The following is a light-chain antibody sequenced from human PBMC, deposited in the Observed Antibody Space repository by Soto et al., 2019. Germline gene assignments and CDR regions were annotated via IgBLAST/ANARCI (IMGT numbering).Light chain of an antibody. J-gene: IGKJ4*01. V-gene: IGKV1-39*01. CDR2: AAS. CDR1: QSISSY. Sequence: EIQMTQSPSSLSASVGDRVTITCRASQSISSYLNWYQQKPGKAAKLLIYAASSLHSGVPSRFSGSGSGTDFTLTISSLQPEDFATYYCQQSYSTPLTFGGGTKVEIK. CDR3: QQSYSTPLT.